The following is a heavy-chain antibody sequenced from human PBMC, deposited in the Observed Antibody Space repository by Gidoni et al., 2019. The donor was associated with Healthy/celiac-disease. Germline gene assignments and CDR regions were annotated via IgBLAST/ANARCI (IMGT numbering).Heavy chain of an antibody. CDR1: GFTFSSYG. V-gene: IGHV3-33*01. J-gene: IGHJ4*02. Sequence: GESGGGVVQPGRSLRLSCAASGFTFSSYGMHWVRQAPGKGLEWVAVIWYDGSNKYYADSVKGRFTISRDNSKNTLYLQMHSLRAEDTAVYYCARDSATVATGIFDYWGQGTLVTVSS. CDR2: IWYDGSNK. CDR3: ARDSATVATGIFDY. D-gene: IGHD4-4*01.